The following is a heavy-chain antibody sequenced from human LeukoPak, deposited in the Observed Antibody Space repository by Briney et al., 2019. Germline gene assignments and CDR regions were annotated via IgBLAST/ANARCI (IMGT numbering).Heavy chain of an antibody. CDR1: GFTFSSYD. Sequence: QPGGSLRLSCAASGFTFSSYDMSWVRQAPGKGLEWVSYISGGSSTIYYADSVKGRFTISRDNAKNSLYLQMNSLRDEDTAVYYCARDKTGPPDYWGQGALVTVSS. D-gene: IGHD3-9*01. V-gene: IGHV3-48*02. CDR3: ARDKTGPPDY. CDR2: ISGGSSTI. J-gene: IGHJ4*02.